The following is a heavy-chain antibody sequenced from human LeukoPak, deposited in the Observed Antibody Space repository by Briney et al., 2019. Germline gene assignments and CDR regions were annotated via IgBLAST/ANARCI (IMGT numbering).Heavy chain of an antibody. CDR2: IYYSGST. CDR3: ARVTSDAFDI. V-gene: IGHV4-59*01. Sequence: PSETLSLTCTVSGGSISSYYWSWIRQPPGKGLEWIGYIYYSGSTNYNPSLKSRVTISVDTSKNQFSLKLSSVTAADTAVYYCARVTSDAFDIWGQATMVTVSS. J-gene: IGHJ3*02. CDR1: GGSISSYY.